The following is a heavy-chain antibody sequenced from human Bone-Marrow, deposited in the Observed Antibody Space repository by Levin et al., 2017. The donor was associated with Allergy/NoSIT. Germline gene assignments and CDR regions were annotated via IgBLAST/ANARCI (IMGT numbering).Heavy chain of an antibody. V-gene: IGHV5-10-1*01. D-gene: IGHD4-11*01. CDR3: ASLPTPSYMTTVTVRFDY. CDR2: IDPSDSYT. Sequence: WVSVKVSCKGSGYSFTSYWISWVRQMPGKGLEWMGRIDPSDSYTNYSPSFQGHVTISADKSISTAYLQWSSLKASDTAMYYCASLPTPSYMTTVTVRFDYWGQGTLVTVSS. J-gene: IGHJ4*02. CDR1: GYSFTSYW.